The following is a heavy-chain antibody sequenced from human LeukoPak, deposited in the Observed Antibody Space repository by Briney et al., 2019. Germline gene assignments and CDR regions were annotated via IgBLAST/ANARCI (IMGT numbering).Heavy chain of an antibody. D-gene: IGHD3-22*01. CDR3: ARARGYYDSSGFDY. Sequence: KPSETLSLTCTVSGAFISTRGYFWGWIRQPPGKGLEWIGYIYYSGSTNYNPSLKSRVTISVDTSKNQFSLKLSSVTAADTAVYYCARARGYYDSSGFDYWGQGTLVTVSS. CDR2: IYYSGST. J-gene: IGHJ4*02. CDR1: GAFISTRGYF. V-gene: IGHV4-61*05.